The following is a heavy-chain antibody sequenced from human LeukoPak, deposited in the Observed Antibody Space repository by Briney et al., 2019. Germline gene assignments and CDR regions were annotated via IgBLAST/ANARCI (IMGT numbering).Heavy chain of an antibody. CDR1: GGSISSYY. CDR2: IYTSGST. CDR3: ARDPYYDFCSGYYTGRLDAFDI. D-gene: IGHD3-3*01. Sequence: SETLSLTCTVSGGSISSYYWSWIRQPAGKGLEWIGRIYTSGSTNYNPSLKSRVTMSVDTSKNQFSLKLSSVTAADTAVYYCARDPYYDFCSGYYTGRLDAFDIWGQGTMVTVSS. V-gene: IGHV4-4*07. J-gene: IGHJ3*02.